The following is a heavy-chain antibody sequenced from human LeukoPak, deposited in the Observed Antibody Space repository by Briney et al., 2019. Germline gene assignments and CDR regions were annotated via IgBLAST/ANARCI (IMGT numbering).Heavy chain of an antibody. J-gene: IGHJ4*02. V-gene: IGHV3-73*01. D-gene: IGHD3-9*01. Sequence: GGSLRLSCAASEFTFSGSAMHWVRQASGKGLEWVGRFRSKANSYATAYAASVKGRFTISRDDSKNTAYLQMNSLKTEDTAVYYCTSRDFGKTPIEDYWGQGTLVTVSS. CDR1: EFTFSGSA. CDR3: TSRDFGKTPIEDY. CDR2: FRSKANSYAT.